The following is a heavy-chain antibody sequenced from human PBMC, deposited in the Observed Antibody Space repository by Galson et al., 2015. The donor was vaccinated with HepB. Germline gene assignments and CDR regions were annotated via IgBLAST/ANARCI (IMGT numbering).Heavy chain of an antibody. J-gene: IGHJ4*02. D-gene: IGHD2-2*01. V-gene: IGHV3-23*01. CDR3: AKPGRPCGDTTCYFYFDS. Sequence: SLRLSCAASGFTFSGYAMTWVRQAPGKGLEWVSSIRDSGVTFYADSVKGRFTISRDNSKNTIYLQMISLRAEDTATYFCAKPGRPCGDTTCYFYFDSWGQGTRVTVSS. CDR2: IRDSGVT. CDR1: GFTFSGYA.